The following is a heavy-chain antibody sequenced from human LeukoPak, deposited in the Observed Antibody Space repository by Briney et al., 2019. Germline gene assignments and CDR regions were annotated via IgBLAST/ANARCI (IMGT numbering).Heavy chain of an antibody. CDR3: ARVWSSSVRTYYFDY. J-gene: IGHJ4*02. Sequence: PGGSLRLSCAASGFTFSSYAMTWVRQAPGKGLEWVSTISGSATGTYYADSVKGRFTISRDNSRNTLHLQMTNLRAEDTAVYYCARVWSSSVRTYYFDYWGQGTLVTVSS. CDR1: GFTFSSYA. CDR2: ISGSATGT. D-gene: IGHD6-13*01. V-gene: IGHV3-23*01.